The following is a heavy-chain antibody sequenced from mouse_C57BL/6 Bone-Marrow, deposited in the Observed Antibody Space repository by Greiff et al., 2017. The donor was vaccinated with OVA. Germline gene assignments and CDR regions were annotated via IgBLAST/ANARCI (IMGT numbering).Heavy chain of an antibody. V-gene: IGHV5-9*01. CDR3: ARQRNFFDYFDY. J-gene: IGHJ2*01. CDR2: ISGGGGNT. Sequence: EVHLVESGGGLVKPGGSLKLSCAASGFTFSSYTMSWVRQTPEKRLAWVATISGGGGNTYYPDSVKGRFTISRDNAKNTLYLQMSSLRSEDTALDYCARQRNFFDYFDYWGQGTTLTVSS. CDR1: GFTFSSYT.